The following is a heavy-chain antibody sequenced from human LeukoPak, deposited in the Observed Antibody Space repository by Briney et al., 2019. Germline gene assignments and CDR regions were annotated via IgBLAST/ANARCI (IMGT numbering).Heavy chain of an antibody. Sequence: GGSLRLSCAASGFTVSSNYMSWVRQVPGKGLEWVSVIYSGGSTYYADSVKGRFTISRDNSKNTLYLQMNSLRAGDTAVYYCARETAYCSSTSCYHSGAFDIWGQGTMVTVSS. J-gene: IGHJ3*02. CDR2: IYSGGST. V-gene: IGHV3-66*02. D-gene: IGHD2-2*01. CDR3: ARETAYCSSTSCYHSGAFDI. CDR1: GFTVSSNY.